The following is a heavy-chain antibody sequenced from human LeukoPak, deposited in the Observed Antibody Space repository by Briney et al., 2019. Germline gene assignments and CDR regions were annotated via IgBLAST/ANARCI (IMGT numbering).Heavy chain of an antibody. V-gene: IGHV3-11*04. D-gene: IGHD1-20*01. Sequence: GGSLRLSCAASGFTFSDYYMSWIRQAPGKGLEWVSYISSSGSTIYYADSVKGRFTISRDNAKSSLYLQMNSLRAEDTAVYYCAKATGITGTTGAFDIWGQGTMVTVSS. CDR2: ISSSGSTI. CDR3: AKATGITGTTGAFDI. J-gene: IGHJ3*02. CDR1: GFTFSDYY.